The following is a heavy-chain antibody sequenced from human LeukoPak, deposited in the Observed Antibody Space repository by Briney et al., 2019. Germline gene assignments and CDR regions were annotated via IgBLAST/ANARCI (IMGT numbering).Heavy chain of an antibody. D-gene: IGHD4-23*01. V-gene: IGHV4-59*01. CDR2: IYYSGST. Sequence: SETLTLTCAVYGGSFSNNFWTWIRQPPGKGLEWIGYIYYSGSTSYNPSLKSRVTISVDTSKNQFSLKLSSVTAADTAVYYCARGPTTVVTVETRAFDIWGQGTMVTVSS. J-gene: IGHJ3*02. CDR3: ARGPTTVVTVETRAFDI. CDR1: GGSFSNNF.